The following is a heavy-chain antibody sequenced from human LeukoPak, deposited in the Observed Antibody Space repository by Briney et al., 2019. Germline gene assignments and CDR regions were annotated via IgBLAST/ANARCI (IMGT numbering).Heavy chain of an antibody. J-gene: IGHJ3*02. CDR2: IDWDDDK. CDR3: TRIGFFYDSSGYSWAFDI. Sequence: SGPTLVNPTQTLTLSCTFSGISLSTSGMRVSWIRQPPGKALEWLACIDWDDDKFYSTSLKTRLTISKDTSKNQVVLTMTNMDPVDTATYYCTRIGFFYDSSGYSWAFDIWGQGTMVIVSS. CDR1: GISLSTSGMR. V-gene: IGHV2-70*04. D-gene: IGHD3-22*01.